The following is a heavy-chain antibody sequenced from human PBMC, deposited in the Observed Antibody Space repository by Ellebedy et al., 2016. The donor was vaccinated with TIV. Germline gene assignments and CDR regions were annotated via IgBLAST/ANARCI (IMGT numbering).Heavy chain of an antibody. D-gene: IGHD1-1*01. CDR3: VKGTTAPDY. V-gene: IGHV3-69-1*01. CDR2: ISFSNII. CDR1: GLTFRTDY. J-gene: IGHJ4*02. Sequence: GESLKISXVASGLTFRTDYMNWVRQAPGKGPEWLSYISFSNIIFYADSVKGRFTISRDNIQNTLYLQMNSLRGEDTAIYYCVKGTTAPDYWGQGTLVTVSS.